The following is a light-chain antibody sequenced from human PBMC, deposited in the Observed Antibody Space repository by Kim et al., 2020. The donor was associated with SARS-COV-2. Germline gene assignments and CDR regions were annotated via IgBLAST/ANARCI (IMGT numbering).Light chain of an antibody. CDR1: QSIKTY. J-gene: IGKJ1*01. V-gene: IGKV1-5*01. CDR3: QQYNSYWT. Sequence: DIQMTQSPSSLSASVGDRVTITCRASQSIKTYLNWYQQKPGKPPKLLIYAASSLQSGVPSRFSGSGSGTEFTLTISSLQPDDFATYYCQQYNSYWTFGQGTKVDIK. CDR2: AAS.